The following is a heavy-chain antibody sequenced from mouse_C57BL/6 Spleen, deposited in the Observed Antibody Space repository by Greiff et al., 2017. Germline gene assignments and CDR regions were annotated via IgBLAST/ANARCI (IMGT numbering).Heavy chain of an antibody. J-gene: IGHJ4*01. D-gene: IGHD2-3*01. V-gene: IGHV1-55*01. CDR2: IYPGSGST. Sequence: VQLQQPGAELVKPGASVKMSCKASGYTFTSYWITWVKQRPGQGLEWIGDIYPGSGSTNYNEKFKSKATLTVDTSSSTAYMQLSSLTSEYSAVYYCARCDGYPYYYAMDYWGQGTSVTVSS. CDR1: GYTFTSYW. CDR3: ARCDGYPYYYAMDY.